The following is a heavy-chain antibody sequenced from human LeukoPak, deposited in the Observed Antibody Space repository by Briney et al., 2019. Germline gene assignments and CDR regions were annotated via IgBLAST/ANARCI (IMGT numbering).Heavy chain of an antibody. Sequence: GGSLRLSCAASGFTFSSYAMSWVRQAPGKGLEWVSAISGSGGSTYYADSVKGRFTISRDNAKNSLYLQMNSLRAEDTAVYYCARDYCSGGSCYTGIEYFQHWGQGTLVTVSS. J-gene: IGHJ1*01. CDR2: ISGSGGST. CDR3: ARDYCSGGSCYTGIEYFQH. V-gene: IGHV3-23*01. CDR1: GFTFSSYA. D-gene: IGHD2-15*01.